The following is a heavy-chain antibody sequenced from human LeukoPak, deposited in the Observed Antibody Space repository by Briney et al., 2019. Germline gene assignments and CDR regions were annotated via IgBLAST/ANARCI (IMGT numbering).Heavy chain of an antibody. Sequence: ASVKVSCKASGYTFTGYYMHWVRQAPGQGLEWMGWINPNSGGTNYAQKFQGRVTMTRDTSISTAYMELSRLRSDDTAVYYCATGDTGGYSYGSPGGQGGEYNWFDPWGQGTLVTVSS. V-gene: IGHV1-2*02. CDR1: GYTFTGYY. CDR3: ATGDTGGYSYGSPGGQGGEYNWFDP. CDR2: INPNSGGT. D-gene: IGHD5-18*01. J-gene: IGHJ5*02.